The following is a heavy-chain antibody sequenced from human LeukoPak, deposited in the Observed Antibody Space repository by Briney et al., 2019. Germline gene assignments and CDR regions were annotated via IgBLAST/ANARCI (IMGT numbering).Heavy chain of an antibody. CDR2: IYYSRST. V-gene: IGHV4-39*01. CDR1: GGSISSSSYY. D-gene: IGHD3-10*01. J-gene: IGHJ4*02. CDR3: ARRKGFGEGYFDS. Sequence: SETLSLTCTVSGGSISSSSYYWGWIRQPPGKGLESIGSIYYSRSTYYSPSLKSRVTISVDTSKNQFSLKLTSVTAADTAVYYCARRKGFGEGYFDSWGQGTLVTVSS.